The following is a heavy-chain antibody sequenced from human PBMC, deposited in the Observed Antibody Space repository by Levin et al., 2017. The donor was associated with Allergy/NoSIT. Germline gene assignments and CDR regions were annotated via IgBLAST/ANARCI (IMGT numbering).Heavy chain of an antibody. J-gene: IGHJ5*02. V-gene: IGHV4-30-2*01. CDR3: ARAVIASIGDWFDT. Sequence: SQTLSLTCTVSGDSIRSGGYSWSWIRQPPGKGLEWIGHIYPSGTTYYNPSLKSRVTISVDRSKNQFSLNLTSVTAADTAVYYCARAVIASIGDWFDTWGQGTLVTVSS. D-gene: IGHD2-2*02. CDR1: GDSIRSGGYS. CDR2: IYPSGTT.